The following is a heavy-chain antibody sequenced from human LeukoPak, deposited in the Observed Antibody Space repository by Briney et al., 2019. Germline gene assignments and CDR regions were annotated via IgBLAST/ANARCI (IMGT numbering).Heavy chain of an antibody. CDR1: GFTFSSYA. J-gene: IGHJ4*02. V-gene: IGHV3-23*01. CDR3: AKDGGSGYYYFDY. Sequence: GGSLRLSCAASGFTFSSYAMSWVRQAPGKGLEWVSAICGSGGSTYYADSVKGRFTISRDNSKNTLYVQMNSLRAEDTAVYYCAKDGGSGYYYFDYWGQGTLVTVSS. D-gene: IGHD3-22*01. CDR2: ICGSGGST.